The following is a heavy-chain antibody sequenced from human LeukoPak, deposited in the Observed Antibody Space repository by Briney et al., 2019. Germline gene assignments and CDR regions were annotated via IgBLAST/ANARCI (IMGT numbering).Heavy chain of an antibody. CDR1: GGTFSSYA. J-gene: IGHJ6*02. Sequence: SVKVSCKASGGTFSSYAISWVRQAPGQGLEWMGGIIPIFGTANYAQKSQGRVTITADESTSTAYMELSSLRSEDTAVYYCASALTQYCSSTSCYRDYYGMDVWGQGTTVTVSS. V-gene: IGHV1-69*13. CDR3: ASALTQYCSSTSCYRDYYGMDV. D-gene: IGHD2-2*01. CDR2: IIPIFGTA.